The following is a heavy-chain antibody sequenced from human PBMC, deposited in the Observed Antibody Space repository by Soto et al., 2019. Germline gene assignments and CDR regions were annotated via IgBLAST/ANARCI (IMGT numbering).Heavy chain of an antibody. CDR2: MNPNSGNT. Sequence: QVQLLQSGAEVKKPGASVKVSCKASGYTFTSYDINWVRQATGQGLEWMGWMNPNSGNTGYAQKFQGRVTMTRNTSISTAYMELSSLRSEDTAVYYCARGQRVAYYDFWSGLVAFDIWGQGTMVTVSS. CDR3: ARGQRVAYYDFWSGLVAFDI. J-gene: IGHJ3*02. V-gene: IGHV1-8*01. CDR1: GYTFTSYD. D-gene: IGHD3-3*01.